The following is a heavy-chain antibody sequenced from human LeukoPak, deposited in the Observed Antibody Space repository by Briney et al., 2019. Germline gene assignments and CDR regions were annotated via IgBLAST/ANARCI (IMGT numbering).Heavy chain of an antibody. CDR3: ARAPHFFDTSGSRYYFDY. CDR2: TYYSGST. CDR1: GGSISSSWFY. J-gene: IGHJ4*02. V-gene: IGHV4-39*07. Sequence: PSQTLSLTCTVAGGSISSSWFYWGWLLYPPWKRLEWLGSTYYSGSTYYNPSLKSRVTISVDTSKNQFSLKLSSVTAADTAVYFCARAPHFFDTSGSRYYFDYWGQGALVTVSS. D-gene: IGHD3-22*01.